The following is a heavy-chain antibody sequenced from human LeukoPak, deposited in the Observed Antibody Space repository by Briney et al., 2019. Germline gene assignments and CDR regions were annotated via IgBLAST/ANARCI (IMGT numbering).Heavy chain of an antibody. J-gene: IGHJ4*02. V-gene: IGHV3-48*03. Sequence: GGSLRLSCAASGFTFSTYEMSWVRQAPGKGLEWVSYISSSGSTIFYADSVMGRFTISRDNTKNSLYLQMNSLRAEDTAVYYCARVSTLLWFGDRPYYFDYWGQGTLVTVSS. D-gene: IGHD3-10*01. CDR1: GFTFSTYE. CDR3: ARVSTLLWFGDRPYYFDY. CDR2: ISSSGSTI.